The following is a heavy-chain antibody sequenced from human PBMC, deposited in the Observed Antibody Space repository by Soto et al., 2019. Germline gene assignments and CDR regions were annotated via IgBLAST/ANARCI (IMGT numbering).Heavy chain of an antibody. CDR1: GYTFNTYY. V-gene: IGHV1-18*01. J-gene: IGHJ4*02. CDR3: ARDTSNYFDF. D-gene: IGHD2-2*01. Sequence: ASVKVSCKTSGYTFNTYYISWLRQAPGQGLEWIGWISTYNGNTNYVPKFQGRITMTTDTSTSTAYMELRSLRSDDTALYFCARDTSNYFDFWGQGTPVTVSP. CDR2: ISTYNGNT.